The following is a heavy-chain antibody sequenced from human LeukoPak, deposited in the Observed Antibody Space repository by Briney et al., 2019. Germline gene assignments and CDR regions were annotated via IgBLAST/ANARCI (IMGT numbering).Heavy chain of an antibody. CDR2: IYYDGSNQ. J-gene: IGHJ4*02. D-gene: IGHD1-26*01. V-gene: IGHV3-33*01. CDR1: GLRFRNYG. CDR3: ATDRNSGKYYDY. Sequence: GGSLRLSCVVSGLRFRNYGMHWVRQAPGKGLEWVAVIYYDGSNQYYADSVKGRFTVSRDNAKNTLYPQMDSLRAEDTAVYYCATDRNSGKYYDYWGQGTLVTVSS.